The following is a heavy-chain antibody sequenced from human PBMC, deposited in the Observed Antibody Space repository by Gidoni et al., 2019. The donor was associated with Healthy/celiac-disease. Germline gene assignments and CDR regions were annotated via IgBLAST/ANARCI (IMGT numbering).Heavy chain of an antibody. D-gene: IGHD3-9*01. V-gene: IGHV1-69*09. CDR3: ARAPGYDILTGYYNAPPFDY. CDR1: GGTFSSYA. CDR2: IIPSLGIA. Sequence: QVQLVQSGAEVKKPGSSVKVSCKASGGTFSSYAISRVRQAPGQGPEWMGRIIPSLGIANDAQKFQGRVTITADKSTSTAYMELSSLRSEDTAVYYCARAPGYDILTGYYNAPPFDYWGQGTLVTVSS. J-gene: IGHJ4*02.